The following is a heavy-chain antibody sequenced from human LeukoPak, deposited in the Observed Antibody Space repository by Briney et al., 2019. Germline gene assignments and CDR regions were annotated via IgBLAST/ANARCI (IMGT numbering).Heavy chain of an antibody. D-gene: IGHD1-14*01. CDR2: IYYTGIT. CDR1: GGSVSSGTFY. V-gene: IGHV4-61*01. J-gene: IGHJ5*02. CDR3: ARDHAEGWFDP. Sequence: SETLSLTCIVSGGSVSSGTFYWSWIRQSPGKGLEWIGYIYYTGITNYNPSLKSRVTISVDTSKNQLSLNLSSVTAADTAVYYCARDHAEGWFDPWGQGTLVTVSS.